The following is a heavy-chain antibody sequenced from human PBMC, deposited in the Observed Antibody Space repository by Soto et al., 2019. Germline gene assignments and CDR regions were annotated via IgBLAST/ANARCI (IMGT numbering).Heavy chain of an antibody. Sequence: SVKVSCKASGGTFSSYAISWVRQAPGQGLEWMGGIIPIFGTANYAQKFQGRVTITADESTSAAYMELSSLRSEDTAVYYCARGRQRELPFDYWGQGTLVTVSS. J-gene: IGHJ4*02. CDR3: ARGRQRELPFDY. V-gene: IGHV1-69*13. D-gene: IGHD1-26*01. CDR1: GGTFSSYA. CDR2: IIPIFGTA.